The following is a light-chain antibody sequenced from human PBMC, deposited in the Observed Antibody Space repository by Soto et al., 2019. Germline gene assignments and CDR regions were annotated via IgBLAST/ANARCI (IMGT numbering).Light chain of an antibody. J-gene: IGKJ1*01. V-gene: IGKV3-20*01. CDR3: QQSYSSPPT. CDR1: QSIATSQ. Sequence: IVLRQSPGTLSLFPVQGSALFFSASQSIATSQLAWYQQKPGQAPRLLIYGASTRATGIPARFSGSGSGPDFTLTISSLQPEDFATYYCQQSYSSPPTFGQGTKVDIK. CDR2: GAS.